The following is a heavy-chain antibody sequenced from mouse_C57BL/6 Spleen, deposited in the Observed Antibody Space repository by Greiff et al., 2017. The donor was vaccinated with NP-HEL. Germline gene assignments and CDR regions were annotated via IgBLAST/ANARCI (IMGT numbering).Heavy chain of an antibody. CDR3: AREEDYYGSTWFAY. J-gene: IGHJ3*01. CDR1: GYTFTDYN. CDR2: INPNNGGT. Sequence: EVKLQQSGPELVKPGASVKISCKASGYTFTDYNMDWVKQSHGKSLEWIGDINPNNGGTIYNQKFKGKATLTVDKSSSTAYMELRSLTSEDTAVYYCAREEDYYGSTWFAYWGQGTLVTVSA. D-gene: IGHD1-1*01. V-gene: IGHV1-18*01.